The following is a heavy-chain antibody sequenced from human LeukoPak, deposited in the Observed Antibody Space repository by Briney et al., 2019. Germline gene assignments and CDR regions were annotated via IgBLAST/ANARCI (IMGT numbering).Heavy chain of an antibody. J-gene: IGHJ4*02. CDR3: AKRGNYYEFDY. V-gene: IGHV3-23*01. CDR2: ISADADGT. D-gene: IGHD3-22*01. CDR1: GFTFRSNA. Sequence: GGSLRLSCAASGFTFRSNAMSWVRQAPGKGLEWVSIISADADGTYYADSVKGRCTISRDNFKNTLYLQMNSLRAEDTAVYYRAKRGNYYEFDYWGQGTLVTVSS.